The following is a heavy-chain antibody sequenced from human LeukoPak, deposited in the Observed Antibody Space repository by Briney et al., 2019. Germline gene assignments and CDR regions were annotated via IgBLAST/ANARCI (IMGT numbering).Heavy chain of an antibody. D-gene: IGHD3-10*01. CDR1: GFTFGTFW. Sequence: GGSLRLSCEASGFTFGTFWMSWVRQAPGKGLEWVANIKQGGSEKNYVDSVKGRFTIARDDAKNSLYLQMNSLRAEDTAVYFCARDKGGMVPFDYWGQGTLVTVSS. CDR2: IKQGGSEK. J-gene: IGHJ4*02. CDR3: ARDKGGMVPFDY. V-gene: IGHV3-7*01.